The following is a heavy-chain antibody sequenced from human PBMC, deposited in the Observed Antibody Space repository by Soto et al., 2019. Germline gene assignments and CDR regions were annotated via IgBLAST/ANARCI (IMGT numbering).Heavy chain of an antibody. V-gene: IGHV4-31*03. CDR1: GGSISSGGYY. J-gene: IGHJ6*02. CDR3: ARVCGGDCLHGMDV. Sequence: QVQLQESGPGLVKPSQTLSLTCTVSGGSISSGGYYWSWIRQHPGKGLEWIGYIYYSGSTYHNPSLKSRVTISVDTSKNQFSLQLSSVTAADTAVYYCARVCGGDCLHGMDVWGQGTTVTVSS. CDR2: IYYSGST. D-gene: IGHD2-21*02.